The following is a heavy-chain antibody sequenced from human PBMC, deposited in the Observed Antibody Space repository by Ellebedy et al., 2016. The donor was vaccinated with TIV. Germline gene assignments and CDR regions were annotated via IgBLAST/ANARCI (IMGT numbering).Heavy chain of an antibody. CDR3: ARVGSSGYYVDY. Sequence: GGSLRLXXAASGFTFRSYGMHWIRQAPGKGLEWVAVIWYDGSNKYYADSVKGRFTISRDNSKNTLYLQMNSLRAEDTAVYYCARVGSSGYYVDYWGQGTLVTVSS. J-gene: IGHJ4*02. V-gene: IGHV3-33*01. CDR1: GFTFRSYG. D-gene: IGHD3-22*01. CDR2: IWYDGSNK.